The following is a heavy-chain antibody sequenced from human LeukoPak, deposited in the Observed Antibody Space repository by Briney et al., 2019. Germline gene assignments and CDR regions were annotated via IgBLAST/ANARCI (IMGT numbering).Heavy chain of an antibody. Sequence: SETLSLTCAVYGGSFSGYYWSWIRQPPGKGLEWIGEINHSGSTNYNPSLKSRVTISVDTSKNQFSLKLSSVTAADTAVYYCARDYDGSGYVWGQGTLVTVSS. V-gene: IGHV4-34*01. CDR2: INHSGST. D-gene: IGHD3-22*01. CDR3: ARDYDGSGYV. CDR1: GGSFSGYY. J-gene: IGHJ4*02.